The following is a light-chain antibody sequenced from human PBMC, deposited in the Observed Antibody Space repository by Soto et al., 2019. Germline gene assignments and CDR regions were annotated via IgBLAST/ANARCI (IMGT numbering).Light chain of an antibody. CDR2: AAS. CDR3: QQFDHWPET. V-gene: IGKV3-15*01. CDR1: QNVGSN. J-gene: IGKJ1*01. Sequence: EIVMTQSPATLSVSPGERATLSCRASQNVGSNLAWYQQKPGQAPRLLIYAASNRATGIPTRFSGSGSGTEFTLSISSLQSEDFALYYCQQFDHWPETFGQGTKVEIK.